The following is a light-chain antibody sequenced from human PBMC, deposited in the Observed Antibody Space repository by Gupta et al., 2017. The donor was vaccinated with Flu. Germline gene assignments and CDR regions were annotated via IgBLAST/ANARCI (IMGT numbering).Light chain of an antibody. V-gene: IGLV2-14*01. CDR2: EVN. Sequence: QSALTQPASVSGSPGQSITSACIGTSSDIGDYNFVSWYQLHPSRGPKLLMDEVNSRPSGVSPRFSCSKSGTTASPTLSGLQAEDEGDDDCSSYTRDNMLGVFGGGTRVTVL. CDR1: SSDIGDYNF. CDR3: SSYTRDNMLGV. J-gene: IGLJ2*01.